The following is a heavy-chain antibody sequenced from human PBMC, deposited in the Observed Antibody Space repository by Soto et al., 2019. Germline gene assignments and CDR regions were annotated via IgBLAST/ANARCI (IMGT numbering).Heavy chain of an antibody. Sequence: QVQLVESGGGLVKPGGSLRLSCAASGFTFSDYYMSWIRQAPGKGLEWVSYISSSGSTIYYADSVKGRFTISRDNAKNSLYLQMNSLRAEDTAVYYCARQKAWTGEWLSLYAPGLDVCGQGTTVTVSS. J-gene: IGHJ6*02. CDR2: ISSSGSTI. V-gene: IGHV3-11*01. CDR3: ARQKAWTGEWLSLYAPGLDV. D-gene: IGHD3-22*01. CDR1: GFTFSDYY.